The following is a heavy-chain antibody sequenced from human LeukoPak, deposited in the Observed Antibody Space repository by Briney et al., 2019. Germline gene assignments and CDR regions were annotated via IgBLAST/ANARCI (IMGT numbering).Heavy chain of an antibody. D-gene: IGHD2-2*01. CDR2: INHSGST. CDR3: ARQPSVCSSTSCKYNWFDP. Sequence: SETLSLTCAVYGGSFSGYYWSWIRQPPGKGLEWIGEINHSGSTNYNPSLKSRVTISVDTSKNQFSLKLSSVTAADTAVYYCARQPSVCSSTSCKYNWFDPWGQGTLVTVSS. CDR1: GGSFSGYY. J-gene: IGHJ5*02. V-gene: IGHV4-34*01.